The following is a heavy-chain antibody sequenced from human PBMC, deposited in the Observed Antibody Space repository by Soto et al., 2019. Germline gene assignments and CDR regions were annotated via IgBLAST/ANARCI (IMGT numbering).Heavy chain of an antibody. CDR3: ASAPRGYSGYDYFDY. Sequence: SVKVSCKASGGTFSSYAISWVRQAPGQGLEWMGGIIPIFGTANYAQKFQGRVTITADESTSTAYMELSSLRSEDTAVYYCASAPRGYSGYDYFDYWGQGTLVTVYS. D-gene: IGHD5-12*01. J-gene: IGHJ4*02. CDR1: GGTFSSYA. CDR2: IIPIFGTA. V-gene: IGHV1-69*13.